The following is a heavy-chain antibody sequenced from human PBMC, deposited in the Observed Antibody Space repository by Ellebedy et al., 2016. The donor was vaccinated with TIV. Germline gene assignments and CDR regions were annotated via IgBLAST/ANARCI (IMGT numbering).Heavy chain of an antibody. D-gene: IGHD6-13*01. CDR3: ARTGLYSPFDY. Sequence: GESLKISCAASGFTFSSYGMHWVRQAPGKGLEWVAVIWYDGSNKYYADSVKGRFTISRDNSKNTLHLQMNSLRAEDTAVYYCARTGLYSPFDYWGQGTLVTVSS. CDR2: IWYDGSNK. CDR1: GFTFSSYG. J-gene: IGHJ4*02. V-gene: IGHV3-33*08.